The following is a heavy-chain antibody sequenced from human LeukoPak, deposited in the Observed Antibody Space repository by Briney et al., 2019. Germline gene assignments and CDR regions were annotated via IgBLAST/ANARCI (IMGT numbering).Heavy chain of an antibody. Sequence: GGSLRLSCAASGFTFDDYAMHWVRQAPGKGLERVSGISWNSGSIGYADSVKGRFTISRDNAKNSLYLQMNSLGAEDTALYYCAKDKAAAGTYYFDYWGQGTLVTVSS. CDR2: ISWNSGSI. CDR3: AKDKAAAGTYYFDY. CDR1: GFTFDDYA. J-gene: IGHJ4*02. D-gene: IGHD6-13*01. V-gene: IGHV3-9*01.